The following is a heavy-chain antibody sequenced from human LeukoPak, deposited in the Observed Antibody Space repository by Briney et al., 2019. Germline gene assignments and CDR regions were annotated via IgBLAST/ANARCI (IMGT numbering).Heavy chain of an antibody. CDR1: GFTFSSRDW. CDR3: ARELMVGPTLRFDY. J-gene: IGHJ4*02. D-gene: IGHD1-26*01. CDR2: IKQDGSEK. Sequence: QPGGSLRLSCVASGFTFSSRDWMTWVRQAPGKGLEWVANIKQDGSEKNYVDSVKGRFTISRDNAKNSVDLQMNSLRVEDTAVYYCARELMVGPTLRFDYWGQGTLVTVSS. V-gene: IGHV3-7*01.